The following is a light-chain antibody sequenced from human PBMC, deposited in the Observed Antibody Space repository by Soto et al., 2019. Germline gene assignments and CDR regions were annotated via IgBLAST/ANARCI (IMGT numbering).Light chain of an antibody. J-gene: IGLJ3*02. CDR1: NSNVGNFDY. V-gene: IGLV2-11*01. Sequence: QSVLTQPRSVSGSPGESVTISCTGTNSNVGNFDYVSWYQQHPGQAPKLIIYDVTKRPSGVPRRFSASKSGNTAFLAISGLQAGDEADYYCCSYAGSYTWLFGGGTKLTVL. CDR3: CSYAGSYTWL. CDR2: DVT.